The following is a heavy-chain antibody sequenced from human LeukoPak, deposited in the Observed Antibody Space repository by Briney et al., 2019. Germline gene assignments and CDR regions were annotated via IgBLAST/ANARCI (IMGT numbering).Heavy chain of an antibody. V-gene: IGHV3-20*04. CDR1: GFTFDDYG. D-gene: IGHD2-2*01. J-gene: IGHJ4*02. CDR2: INWNGGST. Sequence: GGPLRLSCAASGFTFDDYGMSWVRQAPGKGLEWVSGINWNGGSTGYADSVKGRFTISRDNAKNSVFLQMNSLRAEDTAVYYCARVGGHCTSTSCPPPDYWGQGTLVTVSS. CDR3: ARVGGHCTSTSCPPPDY.